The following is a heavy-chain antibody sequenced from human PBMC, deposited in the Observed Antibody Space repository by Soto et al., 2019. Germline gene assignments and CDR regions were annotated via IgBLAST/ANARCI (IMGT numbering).Heavy chain of an antibody. D-gene: IGHD2-2*01. V-gene: IGHV3-30-3*01. CDR2: ISYDGSNK. Sequence: GGSLRLSCAASGFTFSSYAMHWVRQAPGKGLECVAVISYDGSNKYYADSVKGRFTISRDNSKNTLYLQMNSLRAEDTAVYYCARDRVGKPYQLLYYFDYWGQGTLVTVS. J-gene: IGHJ4*02. CDR3: ARDRVGKPYQLLYYFDY. CDR1: GFTFSSYA.